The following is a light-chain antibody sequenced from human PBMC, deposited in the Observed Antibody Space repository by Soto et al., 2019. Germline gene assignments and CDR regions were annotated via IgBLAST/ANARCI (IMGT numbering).Light chain of an antibody. CDR2: GAS. J-gene: IGKJ1*01. V-gene: IGKV3-15*01. CDR3: QQYNNWPRT. Sequence: EIVMTQSPATLSVSPGKRATLSCRASQSVSSNLAWYQQKPGQAPRLLIYGASTRATGIPARFSGSGSGTEFTLTICSLQSEDFAVYYCQQYNNWPRTFGQGTKVEIK. CDR1: QSVSSN.